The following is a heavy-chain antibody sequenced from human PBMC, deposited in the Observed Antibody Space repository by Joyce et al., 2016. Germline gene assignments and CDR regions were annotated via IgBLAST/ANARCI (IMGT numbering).Heavy chain of an antibody. J-gene: IGHJ2*01. V-gene: IGHV4-38-2*01. CDR2: VYLHGIT. CDR1: GLSFDLHSF. D-gene: IGHD5-18*01. Sequence: QVQLQESGPGLVKPSETLSLTCGVSGLSFDLHSFWGWIRQPPGKGLGWIGNVYLHGITHYSPSLTSRVTISMDTSKNQFSLNLNSLTAADTAVYFCARRPYNVHTPLGSDWYFDLWGRGTLVTVSS. CDR3: ARRPYNVHTPLGSDWYFDL.